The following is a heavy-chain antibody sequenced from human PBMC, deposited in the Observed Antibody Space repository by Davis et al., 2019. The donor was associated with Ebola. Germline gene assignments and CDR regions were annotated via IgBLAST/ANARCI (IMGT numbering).Heavy chain of an antibody. CDR3: ARMGRAMAYNWFDP. Sequence: GESLKISCAASGFTFSSYGMHWVRQAPGKGLEWVANIKQDGSEKYYVDSVKGRFTISRDNAKNSLYLQMNSLRAEDTAVYYCARMGRAMAYNWFDPWGQGTLVTVSS. D-gene: IGHD5-18*01. CDR1: GFTFSSYG. V-gene: IGHV3-7*03. J-gene: IGHJ5*02. CDR2: IKQDGSEK.